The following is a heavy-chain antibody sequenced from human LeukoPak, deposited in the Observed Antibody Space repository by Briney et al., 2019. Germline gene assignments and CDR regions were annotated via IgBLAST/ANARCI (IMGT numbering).Heavy chain of an antibody. CDR1: GGSISSSNW. V-gene: IGHV4-4*02. J-gene: IGHJ6*03. Sequence: SETLSLTCAVSGGSISSSNWWSWVRPPPGKGLEWIGEIYHSGSTNYNPSLKSRVTISVDKSKNQFSLKLSSVTAADTAVYYCARNPRYYYYYYMDVWGKGTTVTVSS. CDR3: ARNPRYYYYYYMDV. CDR2: IYHSGST.